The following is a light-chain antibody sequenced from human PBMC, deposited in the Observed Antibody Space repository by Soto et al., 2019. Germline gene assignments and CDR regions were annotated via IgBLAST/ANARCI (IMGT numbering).Light chain of an antibody. Sequence: IVLTQSPGTLSLSPGEGATLSCRTSQSVSIRHLAWYQQRPGQAPRLLIYATSDRATGTPDRFSGSGSGTDFTLTITSLEPEDFAVYYCQQYGTSWTVGQGPKVEI. CDR2: ATS. CDR3: QQYGTSWT. CDR1: QSVSIRH. V-gene: IGKV3-20*01. J-gene: IGKJ1*01.